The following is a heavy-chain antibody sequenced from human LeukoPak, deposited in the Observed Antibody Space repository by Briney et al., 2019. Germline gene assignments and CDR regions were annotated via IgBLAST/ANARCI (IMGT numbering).Heavy chain of an antibody. J-gene: IGHJ5*02. CDR2: MNHSGST. V-gene: IGHV4-34*01. D-gene: IGHD2-2*01. CDR1: GGSFSGYY. CDR3: AVVVVPAAIGLKRTNWFDP. Sequence: SQTLSLTCAVYGGSFSGYYWSWIRQPPGKGLEGIGEMNHSGSTNYNPSLKSRVTISVDTSKNQFSLKLSSVTAADTAVYYCAVVVVPAAIGLKRTNWFDPWGQGTLVTVSS.